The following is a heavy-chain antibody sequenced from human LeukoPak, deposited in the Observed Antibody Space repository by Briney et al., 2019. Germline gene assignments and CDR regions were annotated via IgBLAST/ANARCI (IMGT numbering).Heavy chain of an antibody. D-gene: IGHD1-26*01. V-gene: IGHV3-7*01. CDR1: GFTFRNYW. J-gene: IGHJ6*03. CDR2: IRQGGSAK. Sequence: GGSLRLSCAASGFTFRNYWMTWVRQATGKGLEWVALIRQGGSAKYYVECVRGRFTVSTDNTKNSLYLQMNSLRAEDTAVYYCARDPYSGSYGAYYYYMDVWGKGTSVTISS. CDR3: ARDPYSGSYGAYYYYMDV.